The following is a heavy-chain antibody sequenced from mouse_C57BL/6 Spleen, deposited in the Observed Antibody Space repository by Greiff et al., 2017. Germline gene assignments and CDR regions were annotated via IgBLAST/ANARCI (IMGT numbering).Heavy chain of an antibody. Sequence: EVKLMESEGGLVQPGSSMKLSCTASGFTFSDYYMAWVRQVPEKGLEWVANINYDGSSTYYLDSLKSRFIISRDNAKNILYLQMSSLKSEDTATYYCARDSGPYFDYWGQGTTLTVSS. CDR1: GFTFSDYY. CDR3: ARDSGPYFDY. J-gene: IGHJ2*01. V-gene: IGHV5-16*01. CDR2: INYDGSST.